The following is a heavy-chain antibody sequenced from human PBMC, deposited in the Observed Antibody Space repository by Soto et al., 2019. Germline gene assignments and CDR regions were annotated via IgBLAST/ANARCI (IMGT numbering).Heavy chain of an antibody. CDR3: AKSHTTSGWYVTTDY. V-gene: IGHV3-9*01. J-gene: IGHJ4*02. CDR1: GFTFGDYA. Sequence: EVQLVESGGGLVQPGRSLRLSCAASGFTFGDYAMQWVRQAPGKGLEWVSAISWNSGSIDYADSVKGRFTISRDNAKNALYLQMNSVRAEDTALYYCAKSHTTSGWYVTTDYWGQGTRVTVFS. CDR2: ISWNSGSI. D-gene: IGHD6-19*01.